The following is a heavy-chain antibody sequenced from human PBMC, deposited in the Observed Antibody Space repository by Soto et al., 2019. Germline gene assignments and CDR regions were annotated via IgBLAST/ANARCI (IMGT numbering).Heavy chain of an antibody. D-gene: IGHD4-17*01. CDR1: GGSFSGYY. CDR2: INHSGST. Sequence: QVQLQQWGAGLLKPSETLSLTCAVYGGSFSGYYWSWIRQPPGKGLEWIGEINHSGSTNYNPSLKSRVTISVDTSKNQFSVKLSSVTAADTARYYCVACDYGDYPRYWGQGTLVTVSS. J-gene: IGHJ4*02. V-gene: IGHV4-34*01. CDR3: VACDYGDYPRY.